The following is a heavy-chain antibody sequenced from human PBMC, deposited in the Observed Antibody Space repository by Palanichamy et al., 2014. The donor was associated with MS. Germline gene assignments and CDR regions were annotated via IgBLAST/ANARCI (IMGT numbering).Heavy chain of an antibody. J-gene: IGHJ4*02. V-gene: IGHV3-53*01. D-gene: IGHD2-21*01. CDR3: GRHREECGGVDY. Sequence: EVQLVESGGGLIQPGGSLRLSCAASGFTVNNNYMTWVRQAPGKGLEWVSVIYSGGTTFYADSVKGRFTISRDNSKNTVYLQMNSLRAEDTATYYCGRHREECGGVDYWGQGTLVTVSS. CDR1: GFTVNNNY. CDR2: IYSGGTT.